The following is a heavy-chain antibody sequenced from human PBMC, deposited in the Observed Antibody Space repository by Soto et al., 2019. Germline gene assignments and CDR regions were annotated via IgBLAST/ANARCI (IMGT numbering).Heavy chain of an antibody. CDR1: GFTFSSYA. D-gene: IGHD2-15*01. V-gene: IGHV3-23*01. CDR2: ISGSGGST. Sequence: GGSLSLSCAASGFTFSSYAMSWVRQAPGKGLEWVSAISGSGGSTYYADSVKGRFTISRDNSKNTLYLQMNSLRAEDTAVYYCAKDLSTLLLGSYFDYWGQGTLVTVSS. J-gene: IGHJ4*02. CDR3: AKDLSTLLLGSYFDY.